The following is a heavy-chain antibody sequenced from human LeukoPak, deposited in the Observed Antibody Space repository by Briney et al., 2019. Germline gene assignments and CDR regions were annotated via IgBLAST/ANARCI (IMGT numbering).Heavy chain of an antibody. J-gene: IGHJ3*01. CDR1: GGSISSYS. D-gene: IGHD3-10*01. V-gene: IGHV4-4*09. CDR2: IYTTGRP. CDR3: VRNYYVSESRDAFDV. Sequence: SETLSLTCTVSGGSISSYSWSWIRQPPGKGLEWIGWIYTTGRPNYNPSLKSRATISIDTSKNQFSLKLSSVTAADTAVYFYVRNYYVSESRDAFDVWGQGTMVTVSS.